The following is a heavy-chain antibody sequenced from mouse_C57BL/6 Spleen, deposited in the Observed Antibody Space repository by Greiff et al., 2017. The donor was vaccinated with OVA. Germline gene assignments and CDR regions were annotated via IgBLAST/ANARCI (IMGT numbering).Heavy chain of an antibody. Sequence: VQLQQSGAELVKPGASVKISCKASGYAFSSYWMNWVKQRPGKGLEWIGQIYPGDGDTNYNGKFKGKATLTADKSSSTAYMQLSSLTSEDSAVYFCARRGVTTVVATDFDYWGQGTTLTVSS. CDR3: ARRGVTTVVATDFDY. D-gene: IGHD1-1*01. V-gene: IGHV1-80*01. J-gene: IGHJ2*01. CDR1: GYAFSSYW. CDR2: IYPGDGDT.